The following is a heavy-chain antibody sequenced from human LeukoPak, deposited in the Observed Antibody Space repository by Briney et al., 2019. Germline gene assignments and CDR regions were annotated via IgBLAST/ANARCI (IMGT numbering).Heavy chain of an antibody. CDR3: ARHQIVGATRSPFDY. D-gene: IGHD1-26*01. Sequence: GESLKISCKSSGYSFTSYWIGWVRQMPGKGLEWMGIVYPGDSDTRYSPSFQGQVTISADKSTSTAYLQWSSLKASDTAMYYCARHQIVGATRSPFDYWGQGTRVTVSS. CDR1: GYSFTSYW. J-gene: IGHJ4*02. V-gene: IGHV5-51*01. CDR2: VYPGDSDT.